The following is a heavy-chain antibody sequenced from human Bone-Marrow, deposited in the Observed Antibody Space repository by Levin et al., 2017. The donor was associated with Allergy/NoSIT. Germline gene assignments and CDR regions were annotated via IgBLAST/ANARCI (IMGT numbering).Heavy chain of an antibody. Sequence: GESLKISCAASGFTFSSYWMSWVRQAPGKGLEWVANIKQDGSEKYYVDSVKGRFTISRDNAKNSLYLQMNSLRAEDTAVYYCARDDDSSGYYSETFDYWGQGTLVTVSS. CDR1: GFTFSSYW. V-gene: IGHV3-7*01. CDR3: ARDDDSSGYYSETFDY. CDR2: IKQDGSEK. D-gene: IGHD3-22*01. J-gene: IGHJ4*02.